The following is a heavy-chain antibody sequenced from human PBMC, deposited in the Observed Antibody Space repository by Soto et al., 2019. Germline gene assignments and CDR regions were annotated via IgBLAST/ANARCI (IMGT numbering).Heavy chain of an antibody. V-gene: IGHV3-30*03. CDR1: GFTFSSYG. Sequence: GGSLRLSCAASGFTFSSYGMHWVRQAPGKGLEWVAVISYDGSNKYYADSVKGRFTISRDNSKNTLYLQMNSLRAEDTAVYYCALTLSYCGGDCYPLDYWGQGTLVTVSS. J-gene: IGHJ4*02. CDR2: ISYDGSNK. CDR3: ALTLSYCGGDCYPLDY. D-gene: IGHD2-21*02.